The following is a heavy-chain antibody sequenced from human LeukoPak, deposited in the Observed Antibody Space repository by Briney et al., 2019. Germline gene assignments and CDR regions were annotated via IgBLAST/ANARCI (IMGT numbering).Heavy chain of an antibody. Sequence: PGGSLRLSCAASGFTFEDYTIHWVRQAPGKGLEWVSLISWDGGSTYYAESVKGRFTISRDNNKNSLYLQMNSLRSEDTALYFCAKGSGWSYFDYWGQGTLVTVSS. CDR1: GFTFEDYT. V-gene: IGHV3-43*01. J-gene: IGHJ4*02. CDR2: ISWDGGST. D-gene: IGHD6-19*01. CDR3: AKGSGWSYFDY.